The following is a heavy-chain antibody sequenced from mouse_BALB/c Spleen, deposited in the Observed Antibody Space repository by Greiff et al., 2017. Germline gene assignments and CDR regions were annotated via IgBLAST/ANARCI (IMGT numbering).Heavy chain of an antibody. CDR1: GYTFTSYY. J-gene: IGHJ3*01. V-gene: IGHV1S81*02. Sequence: QVQLQQSGAELVKPGASVKLSCKASGYTFTSYYMYWVKQRPGQGLEWIGEINPSNGGTNFNEKFKSKATLTVDKSSSTAYMQLSSLTSEDSAVYYCTLTGTGWFAYWGQGTLVTVSA. CDR2: INPSNGGT. D-gene: IGHD4-1*01. CDR3: TLTGTGWFAY.